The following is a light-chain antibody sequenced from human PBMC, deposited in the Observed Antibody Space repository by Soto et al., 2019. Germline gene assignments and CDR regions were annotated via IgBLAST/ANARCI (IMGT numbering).Light chain of an antibody. CDR1: SSDIGAYNY. V-gene: IGLV2-14*03. CDR2: DVA. Sequence: QSALTQPASVSGSPGQSITMSCTGTSSDIGAYNYVSWYQQHPGKAPKLILYDVATRPSGVSDRFSGSKSGNTASLTISGLRAEEEADYYCISYTSTLFVFGTGTKLTVL. CDR3: ISYTSTLFV. J-gene: IGLJ1*01.